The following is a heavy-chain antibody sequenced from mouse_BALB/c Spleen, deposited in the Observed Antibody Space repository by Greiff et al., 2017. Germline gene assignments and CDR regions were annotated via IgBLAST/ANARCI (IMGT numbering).Heavy chain of an antibody. CDR3: ARWGDYDENAMDY. CDR1: GFTFSSFG. V-gene: IGHV5-17*02. CDR2: ISSGSSTI. D-gene: IGHD2-4*01. J-gene: IGHJ4*01. Sequence: EVQLVESGGGLVQPGGSRKLSCAASGFTFSSFGMHWVRQAPEKGLEWVAYISSGSSTIYYADTVKGRFTISRANPKNTLFLQMTSLRSEDTAMYYCARWGDYDENAMDYWGQGTSVTVSS.